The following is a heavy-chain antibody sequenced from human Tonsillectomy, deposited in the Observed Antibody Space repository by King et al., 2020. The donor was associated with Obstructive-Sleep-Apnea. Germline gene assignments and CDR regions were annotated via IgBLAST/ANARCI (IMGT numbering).Heavy chain of an antibody. J-gene: IGHJ6*02. Sequence: VQLVESGGGLVNPGGSLRLSCVASGFTFSRYSMNWVRQAPGKGLEWVSSISIISSYIYYADSVKGRFTISRDNAKNSLYLQMNSLRAEDTAVYYCARDLGGTTHYYYYAMDVWGQGTTVTVSS. V-gene: IGHV3-21*01. D-gene: IGHD1-1*01. CDR3: ARDLGGTTHYYYYAMDV. CDR1: GFTFSRYS. CDR2: ISIISSYI.